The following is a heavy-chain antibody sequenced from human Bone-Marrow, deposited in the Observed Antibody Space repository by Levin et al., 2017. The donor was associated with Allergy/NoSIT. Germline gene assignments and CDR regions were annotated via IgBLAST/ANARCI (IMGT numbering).Heavy chain of an antibody. Sequence: PVASVKVSCKASGGTFSSYAISWVRQAPGQGLEWMGGIIPIFGTANYAQKFQGRVTITADESTSTAYMELSSLRSEDTAVYYFARGYCSSTSCLGHHFQDYWGQGTLVTVSS. CDR2: IIPIFGTA. V-gene: IGHV1-69*13. CDR3: ARGYCSSTSCLGHHFQDY. J-gene: IGHJ4*02. CDR1: GGTFSSYA. D-gene: IGHD2-2*01.